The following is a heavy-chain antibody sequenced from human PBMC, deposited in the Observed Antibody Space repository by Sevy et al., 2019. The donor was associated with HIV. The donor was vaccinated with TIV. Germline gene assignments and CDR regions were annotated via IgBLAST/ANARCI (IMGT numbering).Heavy chain of an antibody. CDR2: INHLNGYT. D-gene: IGHD2-15*01. CDR1: GYTFTSYI. V-gene: IGHV1-18*01. Sequence: ASVKVSCKTSGYTFTSYIISWVRQAPGQGLEWMGWINHLNGYTKYVQKFQGRVTMSIDTSTGTAYMDLRSLRSDDTAVYYCARGYCTGGSCSPGGFWGQRTLVTVSS. J-gene: IGHJ4*02. CDR3: ARGYCTGGSCSPGGF.